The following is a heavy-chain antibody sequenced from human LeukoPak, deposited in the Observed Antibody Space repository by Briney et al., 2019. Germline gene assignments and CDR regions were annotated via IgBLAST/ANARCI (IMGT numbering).Heavy chain of an antibody. CDR3: VSQQVAPP. D-gene: IGHD5-12*01. V-gene: IGHV3-7*01. J-gene: IGHJ5*02. CDR1: GFTFSHYW. CDR2: IKEDGSIE. Sequence: GGSLRLSCVASGFTFSHYWMSWVRQAPGKGLEWVANIKEDGSIEDYVDSVKGRFTVSRDNAKNSLYLEMNSLRVEDTAVYYCVSQQVAPPWGQGTLVIISS.